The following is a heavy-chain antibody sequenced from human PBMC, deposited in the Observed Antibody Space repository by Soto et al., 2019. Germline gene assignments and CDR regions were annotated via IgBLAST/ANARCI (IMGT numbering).Heavy chain of an antibody. D-gene: IGHD2-15*01. V-gene: IGHV4-59*01. CDR3: AAAPRY. CDR1: GGSISGYY. Sequence: QVQLQESGPGLVKPSETLSLTCSVSGGSISGYYWSWIRQTPEKGLEWIGYIYYSGSTNYNPSLKSRVTMLIDMSKNQFSLTLTSVSAADTAVYYCAAAPRYWGQGILVTVSS. CDR2: IYYSGST. J-gene: IGHJ4*02.